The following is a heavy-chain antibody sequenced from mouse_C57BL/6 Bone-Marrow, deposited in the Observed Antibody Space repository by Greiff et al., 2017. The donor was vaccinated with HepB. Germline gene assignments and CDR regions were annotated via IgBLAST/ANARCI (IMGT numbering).Heavy chain of an antibody. D-gene: IGHD1-1*01. V-gene: IGHV15-2*01. Sequence: QVQLQQSGSELRSPGSSVKLSCKDFDSEVFPIAYMSWVRQKPGHGFEWIGGILPSLGRTIYGEKFEDKATLDADTLSNTAYLELNSLTSEDSAIYYCARPILYGSSIYAMDYWGQGTSVTVSS. CDR3: ARPILYGSSIYAMDY. CDR2: ILPSLGRT. CDR1: DSEVFPIAY. J-gene: IGHJ4*01.